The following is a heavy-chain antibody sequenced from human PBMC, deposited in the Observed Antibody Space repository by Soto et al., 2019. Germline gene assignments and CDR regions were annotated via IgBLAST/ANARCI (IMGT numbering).Heavy chain of an antibody. CDR2: ISSSGSTI. CDR3: ARGISIAAYVYFDL. J-gene: IGHJ2*01. CDR1: GFTFSDYY. D-gene: IGHD6-13*01. Sequence: GGSLRLSCAASGFTFSDYYMSWIRQAPGKGLEWVSYISSSGSTIYYADSVKGRFTISRDNAKNSLYLQMNSLRAEDTAVYYCARGISIAAYVYFDLWGRGTLVTVSS. V-gene: IGHV3-11*01.